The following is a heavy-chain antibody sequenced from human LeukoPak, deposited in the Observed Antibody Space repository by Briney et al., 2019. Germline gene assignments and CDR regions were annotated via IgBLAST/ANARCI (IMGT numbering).Heavy chain of an antibody. V-gene: IGHV1-18*04. J-gene: IGHJ5*02. Sequence: ASVKVSCKASGYTFTGYYMHWVRQAPGQGLEWMGWISAYNGNTNYAQKLQGRVTMTTDTSTSTAYMELRSLRSDDTAVYYCARDYDFPSWGQGTLVTVSS. D-gene: IGHD3-3*01. CDR1: GYTFTGYY. CDR3: ARDYDFPS. CDR2: ISAYNGNT.